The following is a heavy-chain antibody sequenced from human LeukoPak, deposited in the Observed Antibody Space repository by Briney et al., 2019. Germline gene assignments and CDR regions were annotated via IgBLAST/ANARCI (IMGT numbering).Heavy chain of an antibody. Sequence: ASVKVSCKASGYTFTSYYMHWVRQAPGQGLEWMGGIIPIFGTANYAQKLQGRVTMTTDTSTSIAHMELRSLRSDDTAVYYCARITMVRGVIFDWYFDLWGRGTLVTVSS. CDR1: GYTFTSYY. D-gene: IGHD3-10*01. CDR2: IIPIFGTA. V-gene: IGHV1-18*04. CDR3: ARITMVRGVIFDWYFDL. J-gene: IGHJ2*01.